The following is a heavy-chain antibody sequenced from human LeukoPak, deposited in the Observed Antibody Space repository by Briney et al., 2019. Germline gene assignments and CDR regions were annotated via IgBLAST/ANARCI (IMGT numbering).Heavy chain of an antibody. CDR1: GFIFSSYW. V-gene: IGHV3-7*01. J-gene: IGHJ4*02. D-gene: IGHD4-11*01. Sequence: GGSLRLSCAASGFIFSSYWMSWVRQAPGKGLEWVANIKPDGSEKYYVDSVKGRFTISRDNAKNSLYLQMDSLRAEDTAVYYCARDTATYDYWGQGTLVTVSS. CDR2: IKPDGSEK. CDR3: ARDTATYDY.